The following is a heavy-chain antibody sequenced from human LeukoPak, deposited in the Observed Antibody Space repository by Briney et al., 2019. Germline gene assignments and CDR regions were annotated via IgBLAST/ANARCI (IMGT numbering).Heavy chain of an antibody. V-gene: IGHV1-2*04. J-gene: IGHJ4*02. CDR2: INPNCGGT. CDR3: ARGTPGSYLGY. CDR1: GYTFTAYY. Sequence: ASVKVSCKASGYTFTAYYLHWVGQAPGQGLEWMGWINPNCGGTNYAQKFKGWVTLTRDTSINTTYMELSRLASDVTAVYFCARGTPGSYLGYWGQGTLVTVSS. D-gene: IGHD3-10*01.